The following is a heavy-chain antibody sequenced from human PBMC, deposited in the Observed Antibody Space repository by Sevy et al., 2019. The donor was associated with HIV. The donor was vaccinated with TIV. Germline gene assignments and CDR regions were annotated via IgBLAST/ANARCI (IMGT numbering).Heavy chain of an antibody. D-gene: IGHD3-3*01. Sequence: ASVKVSCKTSGYTFAAYYIHWVRQAPGQGPEWLGWIYPNGGDTTYAQKFQGRVPVTMSTSINTVYMELNRLRSDDTAVYYCARGKREEWLLYLDNWGQGTLVTVSS. CDR1: GYTFAAYY. CDR2: IYPNGGDT. J-gene: IGHJ4*02. V-gene: IGHV1-2*02. CDR3: ARGKREEWLLYLDN.